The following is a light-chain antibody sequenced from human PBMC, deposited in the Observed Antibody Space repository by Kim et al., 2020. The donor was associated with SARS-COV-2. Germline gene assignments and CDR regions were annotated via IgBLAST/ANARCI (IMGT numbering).Light chain of an antibody. J-gene: IGKJ2*01. CDR1: GSISWW. Sequence: SASVRDRVTLICRASGSISWWMVWYQQQPERAPKVVIYRAYIIEKGVPSRFSGYGSGTEFTLTISSVQPDDIGTYYCQHYSTAPYTFGQETKREI. V-gene: IGKV1-5*03. CDR3: QHYSTAPYT. CDR2: RAY.